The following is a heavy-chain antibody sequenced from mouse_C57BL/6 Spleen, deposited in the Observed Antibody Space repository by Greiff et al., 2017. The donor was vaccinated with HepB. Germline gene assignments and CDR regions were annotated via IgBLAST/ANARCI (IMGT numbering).Heavy chain of an antibody. CDR2: IYPRSGNT. Sequence: VQLQQSGAELARPGASVKLSCKASGYTFTSYGISWVKQRTGQGLEWIGEIYPRSGNTYYNEKFKGKATLTADKSSSTAYMELRSLTSEDSAVYFCAREQFFAYWGQGTLVTVSA. J-gene: IGHJ3*01. CDR1: GYTFTSYG. CDR3: AREQFFAY. V-gene: IGHV1-81*01.